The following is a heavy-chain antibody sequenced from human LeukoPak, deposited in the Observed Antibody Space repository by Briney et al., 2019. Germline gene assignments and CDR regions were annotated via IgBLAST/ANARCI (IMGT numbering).Heavy chain of an antibody. D-gene: IGHD3-10*01. CDR2: IWYDGSNK. CDR3: ARDQATRGPGYGMDV. J-gene: IGHJ6*04. V-gene: IGHV3-33*01. CDR1: GFTFSSYG. Sequence: GGSLRLSCAASGFTFSSYGMHWVRQAPGKGLEWVAVIWYDGSNKYYADSVKGRFTISRDNSKNTLYLQTNSLRAEDTAVYYCARDQATRGPGYGMDVWGKGTTVTVSS.